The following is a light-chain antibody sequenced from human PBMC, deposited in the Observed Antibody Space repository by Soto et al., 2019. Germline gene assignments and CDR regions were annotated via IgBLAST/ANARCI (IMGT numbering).Light chain of an antibody. V-gene: IGKV3-11*01. J-gene: IGKJ4*01. CDR1: QSVSSF. CDR3: QQRINWPLT. CDR2: DVS. Sequence: EIVLTQSPATLSLSPGERATLSCRASQSVSSFLAWYQQRPGQPPRLLIYDVSNRATGSPTRFSGSGSGTDFTLTISTLAPEDFALYYCQQRINWPLTFGGGTKVEIK.